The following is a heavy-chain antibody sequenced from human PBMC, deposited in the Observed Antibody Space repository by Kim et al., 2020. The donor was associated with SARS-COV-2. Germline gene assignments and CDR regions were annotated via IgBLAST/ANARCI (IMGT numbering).Heavy chain of an antibody. J-gene: IGHJ6*02. V-gene: IGHV3-15*01. D-gene: IGHD2-15*01. CDR1: GFTFSNAW. Sequence: GGSLRLSCAASGFTFSNAWMSLVRQAPGKGLEWVGRIKSKTDGGTTDYAAPVKGRFTISRDDSKNTLYLQMNSLKTEDTAVYYCTTEYCSGGSCTGSYYYYGMDVWGQGTTVTVSS. CDR2: IKSKTDGGTT. CDR3: TTEYCSGGSCTGSYYYYGMDV.